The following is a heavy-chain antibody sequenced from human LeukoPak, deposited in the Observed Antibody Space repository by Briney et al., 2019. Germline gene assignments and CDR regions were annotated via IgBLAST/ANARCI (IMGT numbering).Heavy chain of an antibody. Sequence: SETLSLTCTVSGGSTRSNSYYWGWIRQPPGKGLEWIGSVSYSGSTSYSPSLKSRVTISVDTSKNQFSLKLSSVTAADTAVYYCARGKFGIAVAGTYNWFDSWGQGTLVTVSS. J-gene: IGHJ5*01. V-gene: IGHV4-39*07. D-gene: IGHD6-19*01. CDR3: ARGKFGIAVAGTYNWFDS. CDR2: VSYSGST. CDR1: GGSTRSNSYY.